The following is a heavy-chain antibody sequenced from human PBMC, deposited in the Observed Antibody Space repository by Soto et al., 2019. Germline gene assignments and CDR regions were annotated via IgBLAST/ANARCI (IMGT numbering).Heavy chain of an antibody. D-gene: IGHD1-1*01. Sequence: QVQLVESGGDVVQPGRSLRLSCAASGLTFSSYGMYWVRQAPGKGLEWVALIWYDGSKKYYADSVKGRFTISRDNSKNALYLQMNSLSAEDTAVYYCARERGAGDYYYGMDVWGQGTTVTVSS. CDR2: IWYDGSKK. J-gene: IGHJ6*02. V-gene: IGHV3-33*01. CDR1: GLTFSSYG. CDR3: ARERGAGDYYYGMDV.